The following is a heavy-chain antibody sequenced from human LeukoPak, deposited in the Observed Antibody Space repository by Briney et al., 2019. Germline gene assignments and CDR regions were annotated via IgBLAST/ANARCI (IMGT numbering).Heavy chain of an antibody. J-gene: IGHJ4*02. V-gene: IGHV1-18*01. CDR3: AREGNDFWSGPRQYYFDY. Sequence: ASVKVSCKASGYTFTSYGISWVRQAPGQGLEWMGWISAYNGSTNYAQKLQGRVTMTTDTSTSTAYMGLRSLRSDDTAVYYCAREGNDFWSGPRQYYFDYWGQGTLVTVSS. CDR2: ISAYNGST. CDR1: GYTFTSYG. D-gene: IGHD3-3*01.